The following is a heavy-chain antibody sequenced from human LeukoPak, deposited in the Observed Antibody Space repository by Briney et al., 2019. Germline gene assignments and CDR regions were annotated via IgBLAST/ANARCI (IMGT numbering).Heavy chain of an antibody. Sequence: GGSLRLSCAASGFTFDDYAMHWVRQAPGKGLQWVSGISWNSGSIGYADSVKGRFTISRDNSKNTLYLQMNSLRAEDTAVYYCAHPKRGYSYGPGAFDIWGQGTMVTVSS. J-gene: IGHJ3*02. CDR3: AHPKRGYSYGPGAFDI. V-gene: IGHV3-9*01. CDR1: GFTFDDYA. CDR2: ISWNSGSI. D-gene: IGHD5-18*01.